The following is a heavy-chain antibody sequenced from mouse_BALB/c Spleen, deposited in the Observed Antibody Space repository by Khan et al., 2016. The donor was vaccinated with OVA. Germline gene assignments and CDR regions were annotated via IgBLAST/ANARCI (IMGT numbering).Heavy chain of an antibody. CDR2: IWAGGST. CDR1: GFSLTTYG. V-gene: IGHV2-9*02. CDR3: VRFYDPYYALDY. D-gene: IGHD2-3*01. Sequence: QVQLKESGPGLVAPSQSLSITCTVSGFSLTTYGVHWVRQPPGKGLEWLGVIWAGGSTNYNSALMSRLSISQDNYKSQVFLKMNSLQTDDTAMYFCVRFYDPYYALDYWGQGTAVTVSS. J-gene: IGHJ4*01.